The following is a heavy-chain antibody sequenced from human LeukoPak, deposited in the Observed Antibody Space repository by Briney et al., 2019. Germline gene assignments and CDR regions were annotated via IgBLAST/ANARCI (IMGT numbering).Heavy chain of an antibody. J-gene: IGHJ4*02. CDR2: IVVGSGNT. V-gene: IGHV1-58*02. CDR1: GFTFTSSA. Sequence: TSVKVSCKASGFTFTSSAMQWVRQARGQRLEWIGWIVVGSGNTNYAQKFQERVTITRDMSTSTVYMELSRLRSEDTAVYYCAAREMAVSYYFDYWGQGTLVTVSS. CDR3: AAREMAVSYYFDY. D-gene: IGHD5-24*01.